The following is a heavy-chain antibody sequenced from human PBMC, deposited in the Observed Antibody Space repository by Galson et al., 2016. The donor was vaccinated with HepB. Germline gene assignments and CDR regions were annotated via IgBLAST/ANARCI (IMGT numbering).Heavy chain of an antibody. CDR2: INPYGGAK. V-gene: IGHV3-7*01. J-gene: IGHJ4*02. Sequence: SLRLSCAASGFTFSDFWMRWVRQAPGKGLEWVALINPYGGAKFYVDSVKGRFTISRDNAKNSLYLQVDSLRGEDTAVYYCVTGGRPPYWGQGTLVTVSS. D-gene: IGHD6-6*01. CDR1: GFTFSDFW. CDR3: VTGGRPPY.